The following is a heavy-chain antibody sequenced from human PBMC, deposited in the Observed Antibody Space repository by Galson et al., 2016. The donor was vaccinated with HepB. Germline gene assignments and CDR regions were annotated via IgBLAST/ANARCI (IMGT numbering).Heavy chain of an antibody. V-gene: IGHV5-51*01. D-gene: IGHD3-10*01. CDR1: GYSFTSYW. Sequence: QSGAEVKKPGESLKISCEGSGYSFTSYWIGWVRQMPGKGLEWMGTIYPGDSDTRYSPSSQGQVTISADKSISAAYLQWNSLKASDTAIYYCARRSSDAFDIWGQGTTVTVS. J-gene: IGHJ3*02. CDR3: ARRSSDAFDI. CDR2: IYPGDSDT.